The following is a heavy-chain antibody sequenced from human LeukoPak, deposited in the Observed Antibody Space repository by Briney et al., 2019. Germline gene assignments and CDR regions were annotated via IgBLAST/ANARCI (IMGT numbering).Heavy chain of an antibody. CDR3: ARSPGVHGSSWYNDY. CDR2: INAGNGNT. CDR1: GYTFTSYA. Sequence: GASVKVSCKASGYTFTSYAMHWVRQAPGQRLEWMGWINAGNGNTKYSQKFQGRVTITRDTSASTAYMELSSLRSEDTAVYYCARSPGVHGSSWYNDYWGQGTLVTVSS. D-gene: IGHD6-13*01. V-gene: IGHV1-3*01. J-gene: IGHJ4*02.